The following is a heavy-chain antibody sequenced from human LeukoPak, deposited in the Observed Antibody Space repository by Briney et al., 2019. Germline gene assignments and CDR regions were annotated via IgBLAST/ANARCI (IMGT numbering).Heavy chain of an antibody. J-gene: IGHJ4*02. CDR3: ASIAARNFDY. Sequence: GGSLRLSCAASGLTFNTYAMSWVRQAPGKGLEWVAVMSFDGSSKYYADSVKGRFTISRDNSKNTLYLQMNSLRAEDTAVYYCASIAARNFDYWGQGTLVTVSS. CDR2: MSFDGSSK. CDR1: GLTFNTYA. D-gene: IGHD6-6*01. V-gene: IGHV3-30-3*01.